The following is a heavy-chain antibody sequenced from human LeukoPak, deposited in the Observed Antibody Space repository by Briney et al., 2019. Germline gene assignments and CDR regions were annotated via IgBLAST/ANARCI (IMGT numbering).Heavy chain of an antibody. J-gene: IGHJ4*02. CDR3: ARAHPPRRDGYNYPPDY. D-gene: IGHD5-24*01. CDR1: GGTFSSYA. V-gene: IGHV1-69*04. CDR2: IIPILGIA. Sequence: SVKVSCNASGGTFSSYAISWVRQAHGQGLEWMGRIIPILGIANYAQKFQGRVTITADKSTSTAYMELSSLRSEETAVYYCARAHPPRRDGYNYPPDYWGQGTLVTVSS.